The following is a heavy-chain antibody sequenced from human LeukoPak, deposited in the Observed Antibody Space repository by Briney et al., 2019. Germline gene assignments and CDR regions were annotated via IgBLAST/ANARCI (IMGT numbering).Heavy chain of an antibody. CDR2: LKPDGSDK. J-gene: IGHJ4*02. V-gene: IGHV3-7*04. Sequence: GGSLRLSCAASGFTFSSYAMSWVRQVPGKGLEWVANLKPDGSDKYYVDSVKGRFTISRDNAKNSLYLQMDSLRAEDTAVYYCASELQWSFYYWGQGTLVTVSS. CDR3: ASELQWSFYY. CDR1: GFTFSSYA. D-gene: IGHD2-15*01.